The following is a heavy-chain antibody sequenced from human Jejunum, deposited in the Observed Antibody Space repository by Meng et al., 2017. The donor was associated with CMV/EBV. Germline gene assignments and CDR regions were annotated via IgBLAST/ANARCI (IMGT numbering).Heavy chain of an antibody. Sequence: QDQLVQSGGGVKKPRASVKVSCKASSYTFTNYGITWVRQAPGQGPDWMGWIDPNTGNPTYDQGFTGRFVFSLDTSVSTAYLQINSLRADDTAVYYCARDSPLDGYSLLDYWGQGTLVTVSS. CDR2: IDPNTGNP. V-gene: IGHV7-4-1*02. D-gene: IGHD5-24*01. CDR1: SYTFTNYG. CDR3: ARDSPLDGYSLLDY. J-gene: IGHJ4*02.